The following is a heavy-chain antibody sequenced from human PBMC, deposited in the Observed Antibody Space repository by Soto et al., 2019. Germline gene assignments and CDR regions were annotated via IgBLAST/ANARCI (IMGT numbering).Heavy chain of an antibody. CDR3: ARGGQQVVSFDY. CDR1: GGTISTYV. J-gene: IGHJ4*02. V-gene: IGHV1-69*08. D-gene: IGHD6-6*01. Sequence: QVHLVQSGAEVKKPGSSVKVSCKTSGGTISTYVINWVRQAPGQGLEWMGRIIPALGAADYAQKFQDRLTITADNSMSTAYMELSSLRSDDTAVYYCARGGQQVVSFDYWGQGTLVAVSS. CDR2: IIPALGAA.